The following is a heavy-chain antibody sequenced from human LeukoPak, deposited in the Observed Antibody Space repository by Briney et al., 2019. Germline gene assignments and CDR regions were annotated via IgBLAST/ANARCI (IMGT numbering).Heavy chain of an antibody. Sequence: GGSLRLSCAAYGFTFSSYAMSWVGQGPGKGLEWVSAISGSGGTTYYADSVKGRFTISRDNSKDTLYLQMNSLRAEDTAVYYCAKASQWLAFDYWGQGTLVTVSS. V-gene: IGHV3-23*01. J-gene: IGHJ4*02. CDR1: GFTFSSYA. CDR3: AKASQWLAFDY. D-gene: IGHD6-19*01. CDR2: ISGSGGTT.